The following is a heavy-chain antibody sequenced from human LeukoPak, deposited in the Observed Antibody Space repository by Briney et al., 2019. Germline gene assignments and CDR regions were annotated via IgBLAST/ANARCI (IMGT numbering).Heavy chain of an antibody. CDR2: VYYSGNT. CDR3: ARLAWFGELYFDQ. V-gene: IGHV4-61*01. Sequence: SETLSLTCTVSGDSVSSGSYHWSWIRQPPGKGLECIGYVYYSGNTNYNPSLKSRVTISVDTSKNQCSLKLSSVTAADTAVYYCARLAWFGELYFDQWGQGTLVSVSS. J-gene: IGHJ4*02. CDR1: GDSVSSGSYH. D-gene: IGHD3-10*01.